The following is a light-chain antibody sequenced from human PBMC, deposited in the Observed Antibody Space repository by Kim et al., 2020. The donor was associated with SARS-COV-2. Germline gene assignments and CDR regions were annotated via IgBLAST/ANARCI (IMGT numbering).Light chain of an antibody. V-gene: IGLV2-11*02. J-gene: IGLJ2*01. CDR3: CSYAGNYVI. Sequence: PGQSVTISCTGTSSDICGYNYVSWYQKNPGKAPRLMIYDVSERPSGVPDRFSGSKTGNTASLTVSALQAEDEADYYCCSYAGNYVIFGEGTQLTVL. CDR2: DVS. CDR1: SSDICGYNY.